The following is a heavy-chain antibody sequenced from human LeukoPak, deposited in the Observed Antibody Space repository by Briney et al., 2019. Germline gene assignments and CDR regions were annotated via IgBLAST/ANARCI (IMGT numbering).Heavy chain of an antibody. J-gene: IGHJ1*01. CDR3: AKDGVVVTGSLPEYFQH. D-gene: IGHD2-21*02. Sequence: GGSLRLSCAASGFTFSTYWMTWVRQAPGKGLEWVSAISASGGSTYYADSVKGRFTISRDNSKNTLYVQMNSLRAEDTAVYYCAKDGVVVTGSLPEYFQHWGQGTLVTVSS. CDR2: ISASGGST. CDR1: GFTFSTYW. V-gene: IGHV3-23*01.